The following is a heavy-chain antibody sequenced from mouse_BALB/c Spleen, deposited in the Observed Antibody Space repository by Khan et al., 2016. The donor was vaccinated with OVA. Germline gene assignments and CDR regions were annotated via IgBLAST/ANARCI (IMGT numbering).Heavy chain of an antibody. CDR1: GYSFTSYW. D-gene: IGHD2-14*01. Sequence: VQLQQSGTVLARPGASVKMSCTASGYSFTSYWMHWVKQRPGQGLEWIGAIYPGNSDAKYNQKFKVKAKLTAVTSASTAYMEFSSLTNEDSAAYYCTRFPDRPGDVVAYWGQGTSVTVSS. CDR2: IYPGNSDA. J-gene: IGHJ4*01. V-gene: IGHV1-5*01. CDR3: TRFPDRPGDVVAY.